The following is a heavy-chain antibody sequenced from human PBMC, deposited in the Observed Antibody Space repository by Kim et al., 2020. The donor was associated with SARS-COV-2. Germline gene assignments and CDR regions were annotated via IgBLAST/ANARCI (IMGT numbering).Heavy chain of an antibody. CDR1: GYTFTGYA. J-gene: IGHJ6*02. V-gene: IGHV7-4-1*02. D-gene: IGHD2-21*02. Sequence: ASVKVSCKASGYTFTGYAMNWVRQAPGQGLEWMGWINTFTGNPTYAQGFTGRFVFSSDTSVTTAYPQISSLKAEDTAVYYCATRTAAIEDYYNGMNVWGQGTTVTVSS. CDR3: ATRTAAIEDYYNGMNV. CDR2: INTFTGNP.